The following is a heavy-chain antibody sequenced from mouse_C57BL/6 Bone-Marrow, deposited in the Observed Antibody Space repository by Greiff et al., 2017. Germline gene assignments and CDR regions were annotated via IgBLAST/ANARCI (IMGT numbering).Heavy chain of an antibody. J-gene: IGHJ1*03. CDR3: ARYYGSSYGDWYFDV. CDR2: IYYSGTI. D-gene: IGHD1-1*01. Sequence: EVKLQESGPGLVKPSQTVFLTCTVTGISITTGNYRWSWIRQFPGNKLEWIGYIYYSGTITYNPSLTSRTTITRDTPKNQFFLEMNSLTAEDTATYYCARYYGSSYGDWYFDVWGTGTTVTVSS. CDR1: GISITTGNYR. V-gene: IGHV3-5*01.